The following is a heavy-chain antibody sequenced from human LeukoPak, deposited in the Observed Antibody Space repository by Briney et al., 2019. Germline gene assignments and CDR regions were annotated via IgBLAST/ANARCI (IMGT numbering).Heavy chain of an antibody. D-gene: IGHD3-9*01. J-gene: IGHJ4*02. CDR2: ISYDGSNE. CDR1: GITFINYA. CDR3: ARDLAILSYYFDY. Sequence: PGRSLRLSCAASGITFINYAMHWVRQAPGKGLEWVAVISYDGSNEYYADSVKSRFTISRDNSKNTLYLQMNSLKTEDTAVYYCARDLAILSYYFDYWGQGTLVTVSS. V-gene: IGHV3-30*04.